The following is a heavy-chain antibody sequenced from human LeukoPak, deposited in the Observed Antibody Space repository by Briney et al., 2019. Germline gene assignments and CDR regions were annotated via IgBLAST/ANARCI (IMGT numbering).Heavy chain of an antibody. J-gene: IGHJ5*02. Sequence: GASVKVSCKASGGTFSSYAISWVRQAPGQGLEWMGGIIPIFGTANYAQKFQGRVTITADESTSTAYMELSGLRSEDTAVYYCARGNYYGSGSYHPKYNWFDPWGQGTLVTVSS. V-gene: IGHV1-69*01. D-gene: IGHD3-10*01. CDR3: ARGNYYGSGSYHPKYNWFDP. CDR2: IIPIFGTA. CDR1: GGTFSSYA.